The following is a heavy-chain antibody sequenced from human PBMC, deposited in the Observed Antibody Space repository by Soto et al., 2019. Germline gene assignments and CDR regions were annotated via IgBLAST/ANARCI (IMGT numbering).Heavy chain of an antibody. V-gene: IGHV4-34*01. J-gene: IGHJ6*02. Sequence: SETLSLTCAVYGGSFSGYYWSWIRQPPGKGLEWIGEINHSGSTNYNPSLKSRVTISVDTSKNQFCLKLSSVTAADTAVYYCARAGARLRYSSSPGPHYYYGMDVWGQGTTVTVSS. CDR2: INHSGST. CDR1: GGSFSGYY. CDR3: ARAGARLRYSSSPGPHYYYGMDV. D-gene: IGHD6-6*01.